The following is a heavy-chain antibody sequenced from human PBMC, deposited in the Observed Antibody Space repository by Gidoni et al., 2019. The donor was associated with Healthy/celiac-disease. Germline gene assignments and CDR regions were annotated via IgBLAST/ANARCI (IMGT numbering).Heavy chain of an antibody. CDR2: ISYDGSNK. D-gene: IGHD4-17*01. CDR1: GFTFSSYG. CDR3: AKDRYGDYVRYFQH. J-gene: IGHJ1*01. Sequence: QVQLVESGGGVVQPGRSLRLSCAASGFTFSSYGMHWVRQAPGKGLEWVAVISYDGSNKYYADSVKGRFTISRDNSKNTLYLQMNSLRAEDTAVYYCAKDRYGDYVRYFQHWGQGTLVTVSS. V-gene: IGHV3-30*18.